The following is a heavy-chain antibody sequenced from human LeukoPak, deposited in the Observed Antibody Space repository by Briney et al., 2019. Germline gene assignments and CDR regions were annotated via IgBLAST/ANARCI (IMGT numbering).Heavy chain of an antibody. V-gene: IGHV3-23*01. CDR1: GFTFSSHG. CDR3: AKDRVTVITSPFDY. CDR2: ISGSGDYT. J-gene: IGHJ4*02. Sequence: PGGSLRLSCAASGFTFSSHGMSWVRQAPGKGLEWVSTISGSGDYTYYADSVKGRFTISRDNSENTLFLQMNNLRAEDTAVYYCAKDRVTVITSPFDYWGQGTLVTVSS. D-gene: IGHD4-23*01.